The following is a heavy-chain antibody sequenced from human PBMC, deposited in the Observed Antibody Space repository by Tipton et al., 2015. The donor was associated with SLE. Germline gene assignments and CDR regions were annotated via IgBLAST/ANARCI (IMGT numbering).Heavy chain of an antibody. J-gene: IGHJ6*02. CDR3: ARDIEITCGGVTPRYYYGMDV. CDR1: GFNFSSYS. V-gene: IGHV3-21*03. CDR2: ISSSSSYI. D-gene: IGHD3-16*01. Sequence: SLRLSCAASGFNFSSYSMNWVRQAPGKGLEWVSSISSSSSYIYYADSVKGRFTISRDNAKNSLYLQMNSLRAEDTAVYYCARDIEITCGGVTPRYYYGMDVWGQGTTVTVSS.